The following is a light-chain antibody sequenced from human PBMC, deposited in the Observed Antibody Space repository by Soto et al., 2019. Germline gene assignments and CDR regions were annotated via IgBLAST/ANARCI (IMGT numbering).Light chain of an antibody. V-gene: IGKV3-20*01. CDR2: GAS. CDR3: QQYHWAPDT. J-gene: IGKJ5*01. CDR1: QIVGGDT. Sequence: EIVLTQSPGTLSLSPGERATLSCRASQIVGGDTLAWFQQRPGQAPRLVIYGASNRAAGIPDRFSGSGSGTDFTLTVSRLEPEDFAMYYCQQYHWAPDTFGQRTRLEI.